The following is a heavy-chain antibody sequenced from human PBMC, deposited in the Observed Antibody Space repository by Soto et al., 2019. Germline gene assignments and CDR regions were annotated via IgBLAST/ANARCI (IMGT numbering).Heavy chain of an antibody. J-gene: IGHJ5*02. V-gene: IGHV1-69*13. CDR1: GVTFSSYA. Sequence: SVKVSCKASGVTFSSYAMSWVRHAPGQGLEWMGGIIPIFGTANYAQKFQGRVTITADESTSTAYMELSSLRSEDTAVYYCARDRGYYDSSGYYWFDPWGQGTLVTVSS. CDR3: ARDRGYYDSSGYYWFDP. D-gene: IGHD3-22*01. CDR2: IIPIFGTA.